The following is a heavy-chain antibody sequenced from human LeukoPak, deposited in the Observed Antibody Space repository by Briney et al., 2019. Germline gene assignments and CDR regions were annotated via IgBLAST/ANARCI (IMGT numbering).Heavy chain of an antibody. D-gene: IGHD3-10*01. CDR2: ISSSGSTI. J-gene: IGHJ3*02. V-gene: IGHV3-48*04. CDR1: GFTFDDYG. Sequence: PTGGSLRLSCAASGFTFDDYGMNWVRQAPGKGLEWVSYISSSGSTIYYADSVKGRFTISRDNAKNSLSLQMNSLRAEDTAVYYCARKWFGELSIDAFDIWGQGTMVTVSS. CDR3: ARKWFGELSIDAFDI.